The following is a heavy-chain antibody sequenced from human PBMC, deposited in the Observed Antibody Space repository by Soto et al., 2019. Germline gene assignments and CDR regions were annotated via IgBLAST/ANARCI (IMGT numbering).Heavy chain of an antibody. J-gene: IGHJ6*03. D-gene: IGHD2-2*01. V-gene: IGHV4-34*01. CDR2: INHSGST. CDR1: GGSFSGYY. CDR3: AREDEDIVVVLAAGHSYHQYFMAV. Sequence: SETLSLTCAVYGGSFSGYYWSWIRQPPGKGLEWIGEINHSGSTNYNPSLKSRVTISVDTSKNQFSLKLSSVTAADTAVYYCAREDEDIVVVLAAGHSYHQYFMAVRGQGTTVTVSS.